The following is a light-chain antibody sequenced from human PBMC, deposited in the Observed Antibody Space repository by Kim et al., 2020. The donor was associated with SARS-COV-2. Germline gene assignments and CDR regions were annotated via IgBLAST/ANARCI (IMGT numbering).Light chain of an antibody. J-gene: IGKJ1*01. V-gene: IGKV1-39*01. CDR2: AAT. CDR3: QQGT. Sequence: DIQMTQSPSSLSASVGDRVTITCRASQAIDGYLNWYQHTPGQVPKLLISAATALQPGVPSRFSGTESGTDFTLTISSLQPEDFAVYYCQQGTFGQGTKVDIK. CDR1: QAIDGY.